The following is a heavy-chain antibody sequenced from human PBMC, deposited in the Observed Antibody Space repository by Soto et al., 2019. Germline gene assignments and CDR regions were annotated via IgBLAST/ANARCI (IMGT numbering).Heavy chain of an antibody. CDR1: GGPFKNSA. Sequence: GASVKFSCRVSGGPFKNSAVSWVRQAPGQELEWVGGILPVFDELHYPPKFQGRVTITADEVTSTAHLELGSLTSEDTAVDFGAISSDTSGYHDWGQGSLVTVSS. V-gene: IGHV1-69*13. CDR3: AISSDTSGYHD. D-gene: IGHD3-22*01. J-gene: IGHJ4*02. CDR2: ILPVFDEL.